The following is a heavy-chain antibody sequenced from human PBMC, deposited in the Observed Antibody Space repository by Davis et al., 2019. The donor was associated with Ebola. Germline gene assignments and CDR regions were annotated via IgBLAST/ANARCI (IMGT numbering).Heavy chain of an antibody. V-gene: IGHV3-23*01. J-gene: IGHJ5*02. CDR2: ISDNGGGT. D-gene: IGHD6-6*01. CDR3: AKGGGTSSSDFRRT. Sequence: GGSLRLSCAASGFTFSNYGMNWVRQAPGKGLEWVSGISDNGGGTHYADSVKGRFTISRDNSKNTLYLQMNSLRAEDTAVYYCAKGGGTSSSDFRRTWGQGTLVTVSS. CDR1: GFTFSNYG.